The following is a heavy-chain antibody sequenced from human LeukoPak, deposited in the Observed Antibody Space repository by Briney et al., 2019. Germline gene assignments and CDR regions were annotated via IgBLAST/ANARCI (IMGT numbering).Heavy chain of an antibody. D-gene: IGHD3-10*01. CDR2: IYTSGST. CDR3: ARRSGSYVD. CDR1: GGSISSYY. V-gene: IGHV4-4*09. J-gene: IGHJ4*02. Sequence: SETLSLTCTVSGGSISSYYWSWLRQPPGKGLEWIGYIYTSGSTNYNPSLKSRVTISVDTSKNQFSLKLSSVTAADTAVYYCARRSGSYVDWGQGTLVTVSS.